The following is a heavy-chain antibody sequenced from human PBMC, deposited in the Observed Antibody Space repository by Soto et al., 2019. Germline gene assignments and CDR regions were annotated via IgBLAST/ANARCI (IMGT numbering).Heavy chain of an antibody. D-gene: IGHD4-17*01. CDR1: GCSISTRSSY. CDR3: ARVGASTVTTNYFDY. J-gene: IGHJ4*02. CDR2: IYYSGNT. Sequence: PSETLSLTCTVSGCSISTRSSYWGWIRQPPGKGLEWIGYIYYSGNTNYNPSLKSRVTISVDTSKNQFSLKLSSVTAADTAVYYCARVGASTVTTNYFDYWGQGTLVTVSS. V-gene: IGHV4-61*05.